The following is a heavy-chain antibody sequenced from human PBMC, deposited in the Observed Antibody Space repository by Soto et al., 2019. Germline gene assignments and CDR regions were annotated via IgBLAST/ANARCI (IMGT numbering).Heavy chain of an antibody. J-gene: IGHJ4*02. Sequence: GGSLRLSCAVSGLTFRDAWMNWVRQAPGKGLEWVGNIKSNAAKAPPEYAGSVKGRFIISRDDPKNTVYLQMSGLKTEDTAVYYCAWQGTTSFYFHSWGQGTLVTVSS. CDR1: GLTFRDAW. V-gene: IGHV3-15*05. CDR3: AWQGTTSFYFHS. D-gene: IGHD1-1*01. CDR2: IKSNAAKAPP.